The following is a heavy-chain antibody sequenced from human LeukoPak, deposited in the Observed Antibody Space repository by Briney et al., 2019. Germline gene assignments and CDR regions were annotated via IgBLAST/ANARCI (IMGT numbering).Heavy chain of an antibody. J-gene: IGHJ4*02. CDR3: ARDAGRYFDWLGY. CDR1: GFTFSSYG. Sequence: PGGSLRLSCAASGFTFSSYGMHWVRQAPGKGLEWVAVIWYDGSNKYYADSVKGRFTISRDNSKNTLYLQMNSLRAEDTAVYYCARDAGRYFDWLGYWGRGTLVTVSS. D-gene: IGHD3-9*01. CDR2: IWYDGSNK. V-gene: IGHV3-33*01.